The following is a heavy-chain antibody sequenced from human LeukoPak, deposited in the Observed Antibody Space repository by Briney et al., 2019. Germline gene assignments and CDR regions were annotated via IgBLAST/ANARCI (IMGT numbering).Heavy chain of an antibody. Sequence: GASVKVSCKVSGYTFTGYYMHWVRQAPGQGLEWMGGINPNSGGTNYAQKFQGRVTMTRDTSISTAYMELSRLRSDDTAVYYCARAAVIRRELNWFDPWGQGTLVTVSS. CDR1: GYTFTGYY. D-gene: IGHD3-10*01. J-gene: IGHJ5*02. V-gene: IGHV1-2*02. CDR3: ARAAVIRRELNWFDP. CDR2: INPNSGGT.